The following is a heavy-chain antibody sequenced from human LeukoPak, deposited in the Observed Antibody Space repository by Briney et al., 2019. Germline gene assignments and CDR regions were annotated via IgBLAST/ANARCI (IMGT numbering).Heavy chain of an antibody. CDR1: GFTFSNFG. CDR2: IRFDESGK. J-gene: IGHJ5*01. Sequence: GGSLRLSCAASGFTFSNFGMHWVRQTPGKGLEWVAFIRFDESGKYYADSVKGRFTISRDNARKTLYLQMNSLRVDDSAVFYCAKDGHSSRWFDSWGQGTLVTVSS. V-gene: IGHV3-30*02. D-gene: IGHD4-11*01. CDR3: AKDGHSSRWFDS.